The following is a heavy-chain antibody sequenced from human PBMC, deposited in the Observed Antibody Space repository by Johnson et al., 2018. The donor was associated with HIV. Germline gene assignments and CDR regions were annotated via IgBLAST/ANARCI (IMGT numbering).Heavy chain of an antibody. CDR1: GVTFDDYV. CDR3: AAIFIMGADLGDDAFDI. V-gene: IGHV3-9*01. J-gene: IGHJ3*02. CDR2: INWNRGSV. Sequence: VQLVESGGGLVQPGRSLRLSCAASGVTFDDYVMHWVRQVPGKGLEWVSGINWNRGSVGYADSVKGRFTISRDNSKDTLYLQMNSLRAEDTAVYYCAAIFIMGADLGDDAFDIWGQGTMVTVSP. D-gene: IGHD1-26*01.